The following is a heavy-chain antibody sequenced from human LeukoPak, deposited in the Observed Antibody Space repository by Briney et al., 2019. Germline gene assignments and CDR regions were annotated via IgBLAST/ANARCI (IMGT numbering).Heavy chain of an antibody. J-gene: IGHJ6*02. CDR1: GFTFSDYA. V-gene: IGHV3-64*04. CDR2: ITSSGGGT. Sequence: GGSLRLSCSVSGFTFSDYAMHWVRQAPGKGLEYVSAITSSGGGTYYADSVKGRFTISRDNSKNTLYLQMNSLRAEDTAVYYCAKVSGGGLYYDGMDVWGQGTTVTVSS. D-gene: IGHD1-14*01. CDR3: AKVSGGGLYYDGMDV.